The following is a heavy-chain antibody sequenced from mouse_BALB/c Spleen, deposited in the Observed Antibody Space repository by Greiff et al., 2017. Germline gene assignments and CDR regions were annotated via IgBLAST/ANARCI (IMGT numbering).Heavy chain of an antibody. CDR1: GYAFTSYN. J-gene: IGHJ4*01. Sequence: EVQLQESGPGLVKPGASVKVSCKASGYAFTSYNMYWVKQSHGKSLEWIGYIDPYNGGTCYTAKFKGKVTITVDKSTSTAYMHLNSLTSEDTAVYYCASSYYWAMDYWGQGTSVTVSS. D-gene: IGHD2-12*01. V-gene: IGHV1S135*01. CDR3: ASSYYWAMDY. CDR2: IDPYNGGT.